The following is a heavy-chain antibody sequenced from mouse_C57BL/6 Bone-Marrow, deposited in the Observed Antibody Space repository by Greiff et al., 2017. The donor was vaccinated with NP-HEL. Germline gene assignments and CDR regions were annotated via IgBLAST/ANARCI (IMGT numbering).Heavy chain of an antibody. CDR3: ARTYYYGSSYSDY. V-gene: IGHV1-61*01. CDR2: IYPSDSET. Sequence: VQLQQPGAELVRPGSSVKLSCKASGYTFTSYWMDWVKQRPGQGLEWIGNIYPSDSETHYNQKFKDKATLTVDKSSSTAYRQLSSLTSEDLAVYYCARTYYYGSSYSDYWGKGTTLTVSS. D-gene: IGHD1-1*01. CDR1: GYTFTSYW. J-gene: IGHJ2*01.